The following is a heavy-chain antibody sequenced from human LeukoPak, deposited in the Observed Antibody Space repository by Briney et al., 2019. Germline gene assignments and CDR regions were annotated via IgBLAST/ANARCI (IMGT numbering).Heavy chain of an antibody. V-gene: IGHV1-2*04. J-gene: IGHJ4*02. D-gene: IGHD3-10*01. CDR3: ARDQYYNSGSPALRY. Sequence: GASVKVSCKASGYTITGYYMHWVRQAPRQGLEWTGRINPDSGGTNYAQKFQGWVTLTRDTSISTAYMELTSLKSDDTAVYYCARDQYYNSGSPALRYWGQGTLVTVSS. CDR1: GYTITGYY. CDR2: INPDSGGT.